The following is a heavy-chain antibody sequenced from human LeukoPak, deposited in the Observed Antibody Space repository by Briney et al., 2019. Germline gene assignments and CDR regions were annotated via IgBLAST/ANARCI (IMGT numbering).Heavy chain of an antibody. D-gene: IGHD2-2*01. CDR3: ARGTVVPAAGPGRYDHYVMDV. CDR2: IIPIFGTA. Sequence: ASVKVSCKASGGTFRSYVISWVRQAPGQGPEWMGGIIPIFGTANYAQKFQGRVTITADESTSTAYMELSSLRSEDTAVYYCARGTVVPAAGPGRYDHYVMDVWGQGTTVTVSS. V-gene: IGHV1-69*13. J-gene: IGHJ6*02. CDR1: GGTFRSYV.